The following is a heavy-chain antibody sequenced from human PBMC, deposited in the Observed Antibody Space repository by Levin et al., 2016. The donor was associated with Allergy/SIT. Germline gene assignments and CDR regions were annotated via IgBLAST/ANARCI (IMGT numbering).Heavy chain of an antibody. V-gene: IGHV4-59*01. D-gene: IGHD3-10*01. J-gene: IGHJ4*02. CDR1: GDSINRYY. CDR3: AAAMGRRSGVDY. CDR2: VYQTGTT. Sequence: SETLSLTCTVSGDSINRYYWNWIRQSPGKGLEWIGYVYQTGTTNYNPSLKSRVSISRDMSENQFSLRLTSVTAADTGIYYCAAAMGRRSGVDYWGQGALVTVSS.